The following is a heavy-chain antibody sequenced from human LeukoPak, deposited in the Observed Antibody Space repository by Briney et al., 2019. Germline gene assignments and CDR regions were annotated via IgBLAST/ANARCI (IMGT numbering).Heavy chain of an antibody. V-gene: IGHV3-9*03. J-gene: IGHJ3*02. CDR3: AKADYYDSSGSIFDI. CDR2: ISWNSGSI. Sequence: PGGSLRLSCAASGSTFDDYAMHWVRQAPGKGLEWVSGISWNSGSIGYADSVKGRFTISRDNAKNSLYLQMNSLRAEDMALYYCAKADYYDSSGSIFDIWGQGTMVTVSS. D-gene: IGHD3-22*01. CDR1: GSTFDDYA.